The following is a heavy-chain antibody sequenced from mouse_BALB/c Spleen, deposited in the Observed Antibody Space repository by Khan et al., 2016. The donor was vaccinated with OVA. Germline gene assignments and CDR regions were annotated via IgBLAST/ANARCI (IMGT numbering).Heavy chain of an antibody. Sequence: EVQLQESGPGLVKPSQSLSLPCPVTGYSITSGYAWNWIRQFPGNKLEWMGYISYSGSTSYNPSLRSRISITRDTSKHQFFLQLNAVTTEDTATDYCARKNYYGYAMDYWGQGTSVTVSS. CDR3: ARKNYYGYAMDY. CDR2: ISYSGST. V-gene: IGHV3-2*02. J-gene: IGHJ4*01. D-gene: IGHD1-1*01. CDR1: GYSITSGYA.